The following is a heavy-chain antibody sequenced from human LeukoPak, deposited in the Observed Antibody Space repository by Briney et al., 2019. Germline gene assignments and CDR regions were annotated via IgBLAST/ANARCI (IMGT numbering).Heavy chain of an antibody. Sequence: SVTVSCKASGFTFTSSAMQWVRQARGQRLEWIGWIVIGSGNTNYAQKFQERVTITRDMSTSTAYMELSSLRSEDTAVYYCAAGWVCSGGSCYYYFDYWGQGTLVTVSS. V-gene: IGHV1-58*02. D-gene: IGHD2-15*01. J-gene: IGHJ4*02. CDR3: AAGWVCSGGSCYYYFDY. CDR2: IVIGSGNT. CDR1: GFTFTSSA.